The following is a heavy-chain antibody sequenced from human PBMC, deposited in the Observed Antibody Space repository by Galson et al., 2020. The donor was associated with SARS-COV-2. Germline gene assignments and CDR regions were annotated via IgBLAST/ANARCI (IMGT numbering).Heavy chain of an antibody. Sequence: SETLSLTCTVSGGSISSYYWSWIRQPAGKGLEWIGRIYTSGSTNYNPSLKSRVTMSVDTSKNQFSLKLSSVTAADTAVYYCARDFIAVAGNYYYYGMDVWGRGTTVTVSS. CDR2: IYTSGST. V-gene: IGHV4-4*07. CDR1: GGSISSYY. CDR3: ARDFIAVAGNYYYYGMDV. D-gene: IGHD6-19*01. J-gene: IGHJ6*02.